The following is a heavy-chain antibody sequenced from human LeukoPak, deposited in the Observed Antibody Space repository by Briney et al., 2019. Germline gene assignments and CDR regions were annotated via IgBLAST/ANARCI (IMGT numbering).Heavy chain of an antibody. J-gene: IGHJ4*02. CDR3: ARESSSGYYSDY. D-gene: IGHD3-22*01. Sequence: SETLSLTCAVSGGSISSSNWWSWVRQHPGKGLEWIGYIYYSGSTYYNPSLKSRVTISVDTSKNQFSLRLSSVTAADTAVYYCARESSSGYYSDYWGRGTLVTVSS. V-gene: IGHV4-31*11. CDR2: IYYSGST. CDR1: GGSISSSNW.